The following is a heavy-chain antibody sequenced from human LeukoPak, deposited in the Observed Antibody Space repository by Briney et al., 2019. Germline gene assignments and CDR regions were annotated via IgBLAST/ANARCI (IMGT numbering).Heavy chain of an antibody. J-gene: IGHJ6*02. Sequence: PGGSLRLSCTASGLTFDDYTMHWVRQAPGKGLERVSLISWYRSSAYYADSVKGRFTTSRDNNKRSLYLQMNSLRTEDTALYFCAKDIAWFGESINYYFYALDVWGQGTTVTVSS. CDR3: AKDIAWFGESINYYFYALDV. CDR2: ISWYRSSA. D-gene: IGHD3-10*01. V-gene: IGHV3-43*01. CDR1: GLTFDDYT.